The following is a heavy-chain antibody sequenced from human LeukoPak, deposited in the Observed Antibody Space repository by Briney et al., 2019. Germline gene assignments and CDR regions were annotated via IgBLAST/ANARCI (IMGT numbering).Heavy chain of an antibody. V-gene: IGHV4-30-4*08. Sequence: LRLSCAASGFTFSSHAMSWVRQAPGKGLEWIGYIYYSGSTYYNPSLKSRVTISVDTSKNQFSLKLSSVTAADTAVYYCARGTGGLPAAMGLWGQGTLVTVSS. D-gene: IGHD2-2*01. CDR3: ARGTGGLPAAMGL. CDR2: IYYSGST. CDR1: GFTFSSHA. J-gene: IGHJ4*02.